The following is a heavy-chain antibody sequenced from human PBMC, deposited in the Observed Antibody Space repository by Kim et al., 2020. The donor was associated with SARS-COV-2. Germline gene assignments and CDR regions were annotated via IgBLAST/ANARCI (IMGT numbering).Heavy chain of an antibody. J-gene: IGHJ6*03. Sequence: GGSLRLSCAASGFTFSSYDMNWVRQAPGKGLEWVSYISSSGSTIYYADSVKGRFTISRDNAKNSLYLQMNSLRAEDTAVYYCARVWVTIFGPSYYMDVCGEGTTISVSS. CDR3: ARVWVTIFGPSYYMDV. D-gene: IGHD3-3*01. CDR2: ISSSGSTI. V-gene: IGHV3-48*03. CDR1: GFTFSSYD.